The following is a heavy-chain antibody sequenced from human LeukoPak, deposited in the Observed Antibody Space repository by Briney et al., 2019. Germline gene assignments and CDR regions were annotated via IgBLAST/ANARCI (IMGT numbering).Heavy chain of an antibody. Sequence: GASVKVSCKASGYTFTSYDINWVRQATGQGLEWMGWMNPNSGNTGYAQKFQGRVTMTRNTSISTAYMELSSLRSEDTAVYYCARGEKSGGLTGYYIGAYYYYYMDVWGKGTTVTISS. J-gene: IGHJ6*03. CDR1: GYTFTSYD. V-gene: IGHV1-8*02. CDR2: MNPNSGNT. CDR3: ARGEKSGGLTGYYIGAYYYYYMDV. D-gene: IGHD3-9*01.